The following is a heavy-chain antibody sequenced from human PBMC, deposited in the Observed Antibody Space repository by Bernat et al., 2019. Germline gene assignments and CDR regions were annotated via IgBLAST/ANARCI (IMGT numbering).Heavy chain of an antibody. CDR1: GDSISSSTYY. Sequence: QLQLQESGPGLVKPSETLSLTCTVSGDSISSSTYYWGWIRQPPGKGLEWIGSVSNSESTYYNPSLKSRVTIFGDTSKNQCSLRLSSVTAADTAVFYCARQRSGSYYMDALDIWGQGTMVTVSS. J-gene: IGHJ3*02. CDR2: VSNSEST. CDR3: ARQRSGSYYMDALDI. V-gene: IGHV4-39*01. D-gene: IGHD3-10*01.